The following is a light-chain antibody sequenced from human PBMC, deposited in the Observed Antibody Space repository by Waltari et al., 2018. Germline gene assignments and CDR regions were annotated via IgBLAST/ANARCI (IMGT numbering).Light chain of an antibody. V-gene: IGLV2-14*01. J-gene: IGLJ2*01. CDR3: SSYTSIKTPYVV. Sequence: QSALTQPASVSGSPGQSITIPCTGTTRDVGRYNYVSWYQCHPGKAPEPIIYEVTNRPSGVSDRFSDSKSGNTASLSISGLQPEDEADYYCSSYTSIKTPYVVFGGGTKVTVL. CDR1: TRDVGRYNY. CDR2: EVT.